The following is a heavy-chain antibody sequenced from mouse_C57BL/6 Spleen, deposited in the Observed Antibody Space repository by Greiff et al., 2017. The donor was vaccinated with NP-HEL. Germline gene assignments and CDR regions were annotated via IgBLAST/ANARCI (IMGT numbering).Heavy chain of an antibody. V-gene: IGHV1-42*01. D-gene: IGHD2-4*01. CDR3: ARPYDYGGAWFAY. Sequence: EVHLVESGPELVKPGASVKISCKASGYSFTGYYMNWVKQSPEKSLEWIGEINPSTGGTTYNQKFKAKATLTVDKSSSTAYMQLKSLTSEDSAVYYCARPYDYGGAWFAYWGQGTLVTVSA. CDR2: INPSTGGT. CDR1: GYSFTGYY. J-gene: IGHJ3*01.